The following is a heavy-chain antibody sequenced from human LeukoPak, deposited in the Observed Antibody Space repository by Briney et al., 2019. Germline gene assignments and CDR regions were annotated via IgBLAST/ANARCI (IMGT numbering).Heavy chain of an antibody. J-gene: IGHJ4*02. D-gene: IGHD3-22*01. CDR2: ISGSGGST. Sequence: GGSLRLSCAASGFTFSSYAMSWVRQAPGKGQEWVSAISGSGGSTYYADSVKGRLTISRDNSRNTLYLQMNSLRAEDTAVYYCAKGREGNYYDSPLDYWGQGTLVTVSS. V-gene: IGHV3-23*01. CDR1: GFTFSSYA. CDR3: AKGREGNYYDSPLDY.